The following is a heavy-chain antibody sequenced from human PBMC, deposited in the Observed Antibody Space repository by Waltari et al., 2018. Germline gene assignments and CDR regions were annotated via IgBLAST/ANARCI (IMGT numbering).Heavy chain of an antibody. V-gene: IGHV3-64*07. CDR1: GFAFSSYA. D-gene: IGHD6-19*01. CDR2: ICVNEEK. CDR3: AKREPGHTSGSYDY. Sequence: EVQLVESGGHLVQPGGSLRLSCAASGFAFSSYAIYWFRQAPGNGLEYGMNICVNEEKCYAECVKGIFSISRDNSKTTVSLQTDSLGADDTAVYFCAKREPGHTSGSYDYWGQGTLVTVSS. J-gene: IGHJ4*02.